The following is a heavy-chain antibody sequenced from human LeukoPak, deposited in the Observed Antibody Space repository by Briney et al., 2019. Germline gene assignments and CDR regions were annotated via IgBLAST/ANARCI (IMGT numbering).Heavy chain of an antibody. J-gene: IGHJ6*02. CDR1: VYTFTGYY. Sequence: ASVTVSCKASVYTFTGYYMHWVRQAPGQGLEWMGWINPNSGGTKYAQTFKGRVTMTRDTSIGTAYMVLSSLRSDDTAVYHCARDGDTYGYYYYGLDVWGQGTTVTVSS. CDR3: ARDGDTYGYYYYGLDV. D-gene: IGHD5-18*01. CDR2: INPNSGGT. V-gene: IGHV1-2*02.